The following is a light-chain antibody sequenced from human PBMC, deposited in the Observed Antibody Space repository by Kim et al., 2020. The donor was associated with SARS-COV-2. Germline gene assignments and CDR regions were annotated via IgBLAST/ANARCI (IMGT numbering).Light chain of an antibody. CDR2: GDI. CDR3: QSYDSSLRGYV. Sequence: QSVLTQPPSVSGAPGQRVTVSCTGTHSNIGAGYDVHWYQQFPGMAPKLLIYGDINRPSGVPDRFSGSKSGSSASLVITGLQPEDEADYYCQSYDSSLRGYVFGSGTKVTVL. J-gene: IGLJ1*01. V-gene: IGLV1-40*01. CDR1: HSNIGAGYD.